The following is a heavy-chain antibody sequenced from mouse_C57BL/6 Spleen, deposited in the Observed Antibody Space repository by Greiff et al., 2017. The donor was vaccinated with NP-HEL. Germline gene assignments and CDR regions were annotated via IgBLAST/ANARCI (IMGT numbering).Heavy chain of an antibody. CDR1: GFTFSDYG. CDR3: ARLYGSSPYYAMDC. D-gene: IGHD1-1*01. Sequence: EVQLVESGGGLVKPGGSLKLSCAASGFTFSDYGMHWVRQAPEKGLEWVAYISSGSSTIYYADTVKGRFTISRDNAKNTLFLQMTSLRSEDTAMYYCARLYGSSPYYAMDCWGQGTSVTVSS. J-gene: IGHJ4*01. V-gene: IGHV5-17*01. CDR2: ISSGSSTI.